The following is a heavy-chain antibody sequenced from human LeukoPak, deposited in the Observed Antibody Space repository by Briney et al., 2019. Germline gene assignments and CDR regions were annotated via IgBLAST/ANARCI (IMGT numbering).Heavy chain of an antibody. CDR3: ARGPPYCSGGSCYPQGHFDL. D-gene: IGHD2-15*01. V-gene: IGHV1-69*13. J-gene: IGHJ2*01. CDR2: IIPIFGTA. Sequence: VASVKVSCKASGGTFSSYAISWVRQAPGQGLEWMGGIIPIFGTANYAQKFQGRVTITADESTSTAYMELSSLRSEDTAVYYCARGPPYCSGGSCYPQGHFDLWGRGTLVTVSS. CDR1: GGTFSSYA.